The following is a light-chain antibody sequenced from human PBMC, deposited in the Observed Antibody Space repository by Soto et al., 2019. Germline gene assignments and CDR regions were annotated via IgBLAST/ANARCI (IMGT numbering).Light chain of an antibody. CDR1: QSVSSY. Sequence: EIVLSQSPATLSLSPGERATLSCRASQSVSSYLAWYQQKPGQAPRLLIYEVSNRATGIPARFSGSGSGADFTLTISSLEPGDFALYYCQQHINWPLTFGGGTKVDIK. V-gene: IGKV3-11*01. CDR3: QQHINWPLT. CDR2: EVS. J-gene: IGKJ4*01.